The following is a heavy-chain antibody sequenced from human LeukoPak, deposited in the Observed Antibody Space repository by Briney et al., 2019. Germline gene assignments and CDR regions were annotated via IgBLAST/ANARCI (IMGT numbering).Heavy chain of an antibody. CDR1: GFTFSSYS. CDR2: ISSSSSYI. D-gene: IGHD2-2*01. Sequence: GGSLRLSCAASGFTFSSYSMNWVRQAPGKGLEWVSSISSSSSYIYYADSVKSRFTISRDNAKNSLYLQMNSLRAEDTAVYYCARDPYCSSTSCYSSGAADYWGQGTLVTVSS. V-gene: IGHV3-21*01. CDR3: ARDPYCSSTSCYSSGAADY. J-gene: IGHJ4*02.